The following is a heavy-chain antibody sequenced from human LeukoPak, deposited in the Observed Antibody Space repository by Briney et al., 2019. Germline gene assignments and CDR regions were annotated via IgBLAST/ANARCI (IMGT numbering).Heavy chain of an antibody. CDR2: ISGSGGST. V-gene: IGHV3-23*01. CDR1: GFTFSSYA. J-gene: IGHJ3*02. Sequence: SGGSLRLSCAASGFTFSSYAMSWVRQAPGKGLEWVSAISGSGGSTYYADSVKGRFTISRDNSKNTLYLQMNSLRAEDTAVYYCARDGYYDTGSLGAFDIWGQGTMVTVSS. CDR3: ARDGYYDTGSLGAFDI. D-gene: IGHD3-22*01.